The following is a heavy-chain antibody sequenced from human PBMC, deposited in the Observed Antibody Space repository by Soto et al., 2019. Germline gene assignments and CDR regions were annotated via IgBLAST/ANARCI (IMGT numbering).Heavy chain of an antibody. CDR2: ISYDGSNR. J-gene: IGHJ4*02. CDR1: GFTLSGYG. CDR3: AKTIAVAGLHYFDY. D-gene: IGHD6-19*01. V-gene: IGHV3-30*18. Sequence: QVQLVESGGGVVQPGRSLTLSCAVSGFTLSGYGMHWVRQAPGKGLEWVAVISYDGSNRYYADSVKGRFTISRDNSRNTLYLQMNSLRAEDTAVYYCAKTIAVAGLHYFDYWGQGTLVTVSS.